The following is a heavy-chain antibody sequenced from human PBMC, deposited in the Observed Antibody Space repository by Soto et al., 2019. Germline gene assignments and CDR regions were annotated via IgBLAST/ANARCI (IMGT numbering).Heavy chain of an antibody. V-gene: IGHV1-69*01. J-gene: IGHJ5*02. D-gene: IGHD5-18*01. CDR2: IIPIFGTA. CDR3: ARDLGEYSYANWFDP. Sequence: NGSCKSAGDALSRDASGWVRQATGQGLEWMGGIIPIFGTANYAQKFQGRVTITADESTSTAYMELSSLRSEDTAVYYCARDLGEYSYANWFDPWGQGTLVTVSS. CDR1: GDALSRDA.